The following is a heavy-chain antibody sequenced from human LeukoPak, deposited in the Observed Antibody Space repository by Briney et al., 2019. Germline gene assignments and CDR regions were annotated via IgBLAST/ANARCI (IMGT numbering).Heavy chain of an antibody. CDR2: ISYDGSNK. Sequence: GGSLRLSCAASGFTFSSYAMHWVRQAPGKGLEWVAVISYDGSNKYYADSVKGRFTIFRDNSKNTLYLQMNSLGAEDTAVYYCASSSRRSAKKVYNWFDPWGQGTLVTVSS. D-gene: IGHD6-13*01. V-gene: IGHV3-30*04. CDR1: GFTFSSYA. J-gene: IGHJ5*02. CDR3: ASSSRRSAKKVYNWFDP.